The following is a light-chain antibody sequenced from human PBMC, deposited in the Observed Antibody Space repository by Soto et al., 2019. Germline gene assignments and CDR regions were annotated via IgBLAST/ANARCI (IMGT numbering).Light chain of an antibody. V-gene: IGKV1-13*02. CDR3: QQYDTYSWT. CDR2: DAS. CDR1: QGIGSA. Sequence: AVQLTQSPSSLSASIGDRVTISCRASQGIGSALAWYQQNPGKAPKVLIYDASSLESGVPSRFSGSGSGTQFTLTISSLQPDDFATFYCQQYDTYSWTFGQGTKVDIK. J-gene: IGKJ1*01.